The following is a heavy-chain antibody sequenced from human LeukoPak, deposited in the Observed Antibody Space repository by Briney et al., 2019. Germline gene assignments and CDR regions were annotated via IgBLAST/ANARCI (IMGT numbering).Heavy chain of an antibody. V-gene: IGHV3-66*02. J-gene: IGHJ3*02. D-gene: IGHD3-10*01. CDR3: ARAGTLAFDI. CDR2: IYSGGST. Sequence: GGSLRLSCAASGFTVSSNYMSWVRQAPGKGLEWVSVIYSGGSTYYADSVKGRFTTSRDNSKSTLFLQTNNLRAEDTAVYYCARAGTLAFDIWGQGTMVTVSS. CDR1: GFTVSSNY.